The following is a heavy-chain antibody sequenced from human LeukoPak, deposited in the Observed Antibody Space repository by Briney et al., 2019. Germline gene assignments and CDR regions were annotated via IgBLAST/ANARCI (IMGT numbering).Heavy chain of an antibody. D-gene: IGHD1-26*01. CDR1: GGSISGSGYY. V-gene: IGHV4-39*07. Sequence: SETLSLTCTVSGGSISGSGYYRVWIRQPPGKGPEWIATIYYTGSTYYNPSLKSRVTISVDTSKNQFSLRLSSVTAADTAMYYCARLRSPGDFDYWGQGTLVTVSS. CDR3: ARLRSPGDFDY. J-gene: IGHJ4*02. CDR2: IYYTGST.